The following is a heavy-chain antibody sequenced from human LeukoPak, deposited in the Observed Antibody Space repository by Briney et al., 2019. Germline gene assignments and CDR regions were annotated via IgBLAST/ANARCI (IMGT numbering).Heavy chain of an antibody. D-gene: IGHD2-8*01. CDR3: AKDTPDGVALSALYLDC. V-gene: IGHV3-23*01. Sequence: PGGSLRLSCAAPGFTFGIFAMSWGRQAPGKGLEWVSAIRASGVSTYYAHSVKGRFTISRDNSKNTLYLQMNSLRAEDTALYYCAKDTPDGVALSALYLDCWRQGNRVTVSS. CDR2: IRASGVST. J-gene: IGHJ4*02. CDR1: GFTFGIFA.